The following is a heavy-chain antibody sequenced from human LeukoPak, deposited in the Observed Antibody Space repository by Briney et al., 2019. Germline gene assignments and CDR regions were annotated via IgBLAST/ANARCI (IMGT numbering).Heavy chain of an antibody. Sequence: SQILSLTCTVSGDSVSSGGYYWSWIRQHPGKGLEWIGYIYYSGSTYYNPSLKSRVTISVDTSKNQFSLKLSSVTAADTAVYYCARYDSSGYYGAFDIWGQGTMVTVSS. CDR2: IYYSGST. CDR1: GDSVSSGGYY. D-gene: IGHD3-22*01. V-gene: IGHV4-31*03. J-gene: IGHJ3*02. CDR3: ARYDSSGYYGAFDI.